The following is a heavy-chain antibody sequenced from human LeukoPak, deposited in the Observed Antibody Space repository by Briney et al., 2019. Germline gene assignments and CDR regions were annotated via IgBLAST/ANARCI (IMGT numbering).Heavy chain of an antibody. D-gene: IGHD2-2*01. CDR1: GFTFSSYW. V-gene: IGHV3-7*03. J-gene: IGHJ6*04. CDR2: IKQDGSEK. Sequence: GGSLRLSCAASGFTFSSYWMSWVRQAPGKGLEWVANIKQDGSEKYYVDSVKGRLTISRDNAKNSLYLQMNSLRAEDTAVYYCARVEGCSSTSCYLYYYYYGMDVWGKGTTVTVSS. CDR3: ARVEGCSSTSCYLYYYYYGMDV.